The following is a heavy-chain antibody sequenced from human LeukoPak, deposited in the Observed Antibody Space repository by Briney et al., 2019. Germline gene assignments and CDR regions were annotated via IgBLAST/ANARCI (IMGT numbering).Heavy chain of an antibody. CDR1: GDSVSSYY. V-gene: IGHV4-59*02. D-gene: IGHD3-10*01. CDR2: IYYSGST. CDR3: ARDRGLRDYYGSGSYFFDY. J-gene: IGHJ4*02. Sequence: PSETLSLTCTVSGDSVSSYYWSWIRQPPGKGLEWIGYIYYSGSTNYNPSLKSRVTISVDTSKNQFSLKLSSVTAADTAVYYCARDRGLRDYYGSGSYFFDYWGQGTLVTVSS.